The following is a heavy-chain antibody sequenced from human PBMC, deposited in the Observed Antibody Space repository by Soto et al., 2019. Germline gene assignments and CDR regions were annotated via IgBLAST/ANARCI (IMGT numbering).Heavy chain of an antibody. CDR3: ARESYSVSGGDNFDY. V-gene: IGHV3-33*01. D-gene: IGHD5-12*01. CDR2: IWYDGSNK. J-gene: IGHJ4*02. CDR1: GFTFSSYG. Sequence: QVQLVESGGGVVQPGRSLRLSCAASGFTFSSYGMHWVRQAPGKGLEWVAVIWYDGSNKYYADSVKGRFTISRDNSKNTLYLQMNSLRAEDTAVSDCARESYSVSGGDNFDYWGQGTLVTVSS.